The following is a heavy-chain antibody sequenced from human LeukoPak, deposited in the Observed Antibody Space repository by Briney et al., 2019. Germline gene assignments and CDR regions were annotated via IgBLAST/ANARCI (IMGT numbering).Heavy chain of an antibody. V-gene: IGHV3-23*01. J-gene: IGHJ4*02. CDR2: ISGNGGST. D-gene: IGHD3-10*01. Sequence: GGSLRLSCAASGFTFSSYAMSWVRQAPGKGLEWVSAISGNGGSTYYADSVKGRFTISRDNSKNTLYLQMNSPRAEDTAVYYCAKYPQRYYYGSGSYYDYWGQGTLVTVSS. CDR3: AKYPQRYYYGSGSYYDY. CDR1: GFTFSSYA.